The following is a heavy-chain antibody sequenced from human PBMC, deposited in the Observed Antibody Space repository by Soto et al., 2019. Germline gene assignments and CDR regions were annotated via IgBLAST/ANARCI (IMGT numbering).Heavy chain of an antibody. J-gene: IGHJ3*02. CDR1: GGSISSSSYY. CDR3: ARERGVLTAGAFDI. D-gene: IGHD1-26*01. V-gene: IGHV4-39*02. Sequence: SETLSLTCTVSGGSISSSSYYWGWIRQPPGKGLEWIGSIYYSGSTYYNPSLKSRVTISVDTSKNQFSLKVSSGTAADTAVYYCARERGVLTAGAFDIWGQGTMVTVSS. CDR2: IYYSGST.